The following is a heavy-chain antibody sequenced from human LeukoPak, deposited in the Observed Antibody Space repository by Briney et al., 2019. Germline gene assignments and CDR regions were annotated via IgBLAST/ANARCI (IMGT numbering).Heavy chain of an antibody. D-gene: IGHD3-10*01. V-gene: IGHV1-69*05. CDR2: IIPIFGTA. Sequence: ASVKVSCKASGGTFSSYAISWVRQAPGQGLEWMGGIIPIFGTANYAQKFQGRVTITTDESTSTAYMELSSLRSEDTAVYYCARGANMVRGVIITGYYFDYWGQGTLVTVSS. J-gene: IGHJ4*02. CDR3: ARGANMVRGVIITGYYFDY. CDR1: GGTFSSYA.